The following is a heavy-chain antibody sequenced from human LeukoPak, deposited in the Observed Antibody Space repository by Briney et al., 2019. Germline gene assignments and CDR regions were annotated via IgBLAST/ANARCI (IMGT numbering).Heavy chain of an antibody. CDR3: ATQLSLAVAGTSDLYYFDY. CDR2: FDPEDGET. Sequence: GASVKVSCKVSGYTLTELSMHWVRQAPGKGLEWMGGFDPEDGETIYAQKFQGRVTMTEDTSTDTAYMELSSLRSEDTAVYYCATQLSLAVAGTSDLYYFDYWGQGTLVTVSS. V-gene: IGHV1-24*01. J-gene: IGHJ4*02. CDR1: GYTLTELS. D-gene: IGHD6-19*01.